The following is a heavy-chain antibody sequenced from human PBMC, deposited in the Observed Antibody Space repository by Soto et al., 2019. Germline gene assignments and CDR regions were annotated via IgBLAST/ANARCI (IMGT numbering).Heavy chain of an antibody. D-gene: IGHD3-3*01. Sequence: GGSLRLSCAASGFTFSSYAMSWVRQAPGKGLEWVSAISGSGGSTYYADSMKGRFTISRDNSKNTLYLQMNSLRAEDTAVYYCAKLDLSYYDFWSGYEVFDYWGQGTLVTVSS. CDR1: GFTFSSYA. J-gene: IGHJ4*02. CDR3: AKLDLSYYDFWSGYEVFDY. CDR2: ISGSGGST. V-gene: IGHV3-23*01.